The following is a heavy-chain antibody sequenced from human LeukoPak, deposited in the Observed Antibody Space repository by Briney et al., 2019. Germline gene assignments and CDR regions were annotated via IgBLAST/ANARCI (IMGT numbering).Heavy chain of an antibody. CDR3: TTVDGDSGPPFEY. D-gene: IGHD4-17*01. CDR2: IKSKPDGETT. J-gene: IGHJ4*02. V-gene: IGHV3-15*07. CDR1: GVIFSNAW. Sequence: PGGSLRLSCAVSGVIFSNAWMDWVRQAPGKGLEWVGRIKSKPDGETTDYAAPVKDRFTISRDDLRNILHLHMSSLKTEDTAVYYCTTVDGDSGPPFEYWGQGTLVTVSS.